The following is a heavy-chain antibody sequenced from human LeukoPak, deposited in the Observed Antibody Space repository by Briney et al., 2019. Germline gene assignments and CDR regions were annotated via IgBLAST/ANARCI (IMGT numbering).Heavy chain of an antibody. CDR1: GFTFSSYS. Sequence: QAGGSLRLSCAASGFTFSSYSMNWVRQAPGKGLEWVSYISSSGSTIYYADSVKGRFTISRDNAKNSLYLQMNSLRAEDTAVYYCARAPYDSSGYSFDYWGQGTLVTVSS. CDR3: ARAPYDSSGYSFDY. D-gene: IGHD3-22*01. J-gene: IGHJ4*02. V-gene: IGHV3-48*04. CDR2: ISSSGSTI.